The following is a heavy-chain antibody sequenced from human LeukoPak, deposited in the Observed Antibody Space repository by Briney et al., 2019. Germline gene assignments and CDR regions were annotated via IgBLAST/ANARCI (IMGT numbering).Heavy chain of an antibody. D-gene: IGHD6-6*01. J-gene: IGHJ5*02. CDR2: INHSGST. CDR1: GGSFSGYY. Sequence: SETLSLTCAVYGGSFSGYYWSWIRQPPGKGLEWIGEINHSGSTNYNPSLKSRVTISVDTSKNQFSLKLSSVTAADTAVYYCAGAVSSIAALSWFDPWGQGTLVTVSS. CDR3: AGAVSSIAALSWFDP. V-gene: IGHV4-34*01.